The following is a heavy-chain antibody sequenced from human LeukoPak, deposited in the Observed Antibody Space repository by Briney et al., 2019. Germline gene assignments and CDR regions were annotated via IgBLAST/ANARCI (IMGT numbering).Heavy chain of an antibody. D-gene: IGHD1-7*01. Sequence: SETLSLTCTVSGGSISSYYWSWIRQPPGKGLEWIGYVYSSGSTNYNPSLKSRVTISVDTSKNQFSLKLSSVTAADTAVYYCARTGITGTTPDYWGQGTLVTVSS. CDR1: GGSISSYY. J-gene: IGHJ4*02. V-gene: IGHV4-59*01. CDR2: VYSSGST. CDR3: ARTGITGTTPDY.